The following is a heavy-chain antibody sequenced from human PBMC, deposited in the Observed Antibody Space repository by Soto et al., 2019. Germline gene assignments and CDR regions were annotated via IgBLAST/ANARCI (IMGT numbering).Heavy chain of an antibody. CDR3: ARGGGVGVAGSAAFDM. CDR1: GYPVTAYY. D-gene: IGHD6-19*01. Sequence: QLHLVQSGAVVKKPGASVTVSCSASGYPVTAYYMHWVRQAPGRGLEWMGGINPATGAAKYTQTFQGRVTRTRAKSTSTVFMELSGLTSEDTAFFYCARGGGVGVAGSAAFDMWGQGTLVTVSS. CDR2: INPATGAA. V-gene: IGHV1-2*02. J-gene: IGHJ3*02.